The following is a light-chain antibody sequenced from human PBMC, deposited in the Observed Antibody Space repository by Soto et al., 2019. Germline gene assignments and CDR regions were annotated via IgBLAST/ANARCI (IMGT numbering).Light chain of an antibody. J-gene: IGKJ2*01. Sequence: DIQMTQSPSTLSASVGDRVTITCRASDSISKWLAWYQQKPGKAPKLLIEMASNLESGVPARFSGSGSGTEFTLTISSLQPDDFATYYCQQYNSYSYTFGQGTKLEIK. CDR3: QQYNSYSYT. CDR2: MAS. V-gene: IGKV1-5*03. CDR1: DSISKW.